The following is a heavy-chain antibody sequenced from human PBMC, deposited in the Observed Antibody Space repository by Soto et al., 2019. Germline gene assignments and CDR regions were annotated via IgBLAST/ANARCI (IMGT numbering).Heavy chain of an antibody. J-gene: IGHJ5*02. V-gene: IGHV4-39*01. CDR2: IYYSGST. CDR3: ARQEGKGSYYYGSGSRGGNWFDP. CDR1: GGSISSSSYY. D-gene: IGHD3-10*01. Sequence: SETLSLTCTVSGGSISSSSYYWGWIRQPPGKGLEWIGSIYYSGSTYYNQSLKSRVTISVDTSKNQFSLKLSSVTAADTAVYYCARQEGKGSYYYGSGSRGGNWFDPWGQGTLVTVSS.